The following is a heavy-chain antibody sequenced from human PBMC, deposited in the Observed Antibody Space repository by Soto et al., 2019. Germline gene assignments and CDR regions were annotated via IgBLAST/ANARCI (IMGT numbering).Heavy chain of an antibody. CDR3: ARQTRYYDIVTGGFDY. CDR2: IIPIFGTA. D-gene: IGHD3-9*01. J-gene: IGHJ4*02. Sequence: QVQLVQSGAEVKKPGSSVKVSCKASGGTFSSYAISWVRQAPGQGLEWMGGIIPIFGTANYAQKFQGRVTITADESTSTAYMELSSTRSEDTAVYYCARQTRYYDIVTGGFDYWGQGTLVTVSS. CDR1: GGTFSSYA. V-gene: IGHV1-69*12.